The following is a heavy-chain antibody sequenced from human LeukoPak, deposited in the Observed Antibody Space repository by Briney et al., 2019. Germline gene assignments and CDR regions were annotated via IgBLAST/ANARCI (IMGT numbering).Heavy chain of an antibody. CDR1: GYTFTSYD. Sequence: ASVKVSCKASGYTFTSYDINWVRQATGQGLEWMGWMNPNSGNTGYAQKFQGRVTMTRNTSISTAYMELSSLRSEDTAVYYCARGLTMVRGVMSFGYWGQGTLVTVPS. D-gene: IGHD3-10*01. V-gene: IGHV1-8*01. CDR3: ARGLTMVRGVMSFGY. J-gene: IGHJ4*02. CDR2: MNPNSGNT.